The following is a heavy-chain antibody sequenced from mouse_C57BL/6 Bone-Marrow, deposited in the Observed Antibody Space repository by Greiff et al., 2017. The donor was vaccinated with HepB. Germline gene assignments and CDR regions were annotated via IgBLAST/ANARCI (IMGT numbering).Heavy chain of an antibody. CDR2: INPNNGGT. Sequence: EVQLQQSGPELVKPGASVKISCKASGYTFTDYYMNWVKQSHGKSLERIGDINPNNGGTSYNQKFKGKATLTVDKSSSTAYMGLRSLTSEDSAVSYSARGALCFDYWGPDTTLT. CDR1: GYTFTDYY. CDR3: ARGALCFDY. J-gene: IGHJ2*01. D-gene: IGHD3-3*01. V-gene: IGHV1-26*01.